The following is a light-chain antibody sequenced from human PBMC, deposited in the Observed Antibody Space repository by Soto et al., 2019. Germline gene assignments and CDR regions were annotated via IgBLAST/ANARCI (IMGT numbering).Light chain of an antibody. CDR3: CSRL. V-gene: IGLV2-23*02. CDR2: EVA. J-gene: IGLJ2*01. Sequence: QSVLTQPASVSGSPGQSITISCTGTSTDPATYDLVSWYQQHPGKAPQLIFYEVAKRPSGVSARFSGSQSGDTASLTISGLQAADEAYYYCCSRLFGGGTKVTVL. CDR1: STDPATYDL.